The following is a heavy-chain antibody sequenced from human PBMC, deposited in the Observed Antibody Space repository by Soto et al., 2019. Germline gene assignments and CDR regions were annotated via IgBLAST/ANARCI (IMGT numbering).Heavy chain of an antibody. J-gene: IGHJ5*02. CDR1: GGSISSSSYY. Sequence: SETLSLTCTVSGGSISSSSYYWGWIRQPPGKGLEWIGSIYYSGSTYYNPSLKSRVTISVDTSKNQFSLKLSSVTAADTAVYYCARHSFAQWLVPNWFDPWGQGTLVTVSS. D-gene: IGHD6-19*01. CDR3: ARHSFAQWLVPNWFDP. V-gene: IGHV4-39*01. CDR2: IYYSGST.